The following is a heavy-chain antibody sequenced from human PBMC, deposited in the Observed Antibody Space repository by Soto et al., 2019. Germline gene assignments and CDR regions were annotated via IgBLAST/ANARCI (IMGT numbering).Heavy chain of an antibody. CDR1: GGSISSYY. J-gene: IGHJ4*02. D-gene: IGHD6-6*01. V-gene: IGHV4-59*12. CDR2: IYYSGST. CDR3: ARTSRFAY. Sequence: SETLSLTCTVSGGSISSYYWSWIRQPQGKGLEWIGYIYYSGSTNYNPSLKSRVTISVDPSKSQFSLRLSSVTAADTAVYYCARTSRFAYWGQGTLVKVSS.